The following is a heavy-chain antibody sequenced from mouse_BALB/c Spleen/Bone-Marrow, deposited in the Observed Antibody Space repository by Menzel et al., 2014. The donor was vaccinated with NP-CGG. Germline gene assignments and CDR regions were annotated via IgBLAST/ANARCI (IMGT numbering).Heavy chain of an antibody. CDR1: GYTFTSYY. CDR2: INPSNGGT. CDR3: TRTGDGSRGGWFAY. V-gene: IGHV1S81*02. Sequence: QVRLQQSGAELVKPGASIKLSCKASGYTFTSYYMYWVKPRPGQGLEWIGEINPSNGGTNFNEKLKSKATLTVDKSSTTAYSQHSSLTSEDAAVYYGTRTGDGSRGGWFAYWCQGTLVTGSA. J-gene: IGHJ3*01. D-gene: IGHD1-1*01.